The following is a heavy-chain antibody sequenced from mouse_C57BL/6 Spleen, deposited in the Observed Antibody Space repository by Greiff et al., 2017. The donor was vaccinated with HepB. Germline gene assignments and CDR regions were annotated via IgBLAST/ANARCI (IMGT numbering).Heavy chain of an antibody. Sequence: VKLQQPGAELVKPGASVKLSCKASGYTFTSYWMQWVKQRPGQGLEWIGEIDPSDSYTNYNQKFKGKATLTVDTSSSTAYMQLSSLTSEDSAVYYCARLLRRDYFDYWGQGTTLTVSS. CDR1: GYTFTSYW. D-gene: IGHD1-1*01. CDR2: IDPSDSYT. J-gene: IGHJ2*01. V-gene: IGHV1-50*01. CDR3: ARLLRRDYFDY.